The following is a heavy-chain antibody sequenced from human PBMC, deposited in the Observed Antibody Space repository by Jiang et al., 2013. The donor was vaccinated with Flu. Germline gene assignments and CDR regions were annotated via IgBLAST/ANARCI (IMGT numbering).Heavy chain of an antibody. CDR1: GGSFSGYY. J-gene: IGHJ6*02. Sequence: TCAVYGGSFSGYYWSWIRQPPGKGLEWIGEINHSGSTNYNPSLKSRVTISVDTSKNQFSLKLSSVTAADTAVYYCARMGVVDYYGMDVWGQGTTVTVSS. V-gene: IGHV4-34*01. CDR2: INHSGST. D-gene: IGHD2-15*01. CDR3: ARMGVVDYYGMDV.